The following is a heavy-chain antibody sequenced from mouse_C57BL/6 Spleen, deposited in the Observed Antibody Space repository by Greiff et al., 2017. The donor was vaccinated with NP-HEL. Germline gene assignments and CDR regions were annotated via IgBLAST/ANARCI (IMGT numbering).Heavy chain of an antibody. Sequence: VQLQQSGPVLVKPGASVKMSCKASGYTFTDYYMNWVKQSHGKSLEWIGVINPYNGGTSYNQKFKGKATLTVDKSSSTAYMELNSLTSEDSAVYYCARCDGNYYFDYWGQGTTLTVSS. V-gene: IGHV1-19*01. J-gene: IGHJ2*01. CDR3: ARCDGNYYFDY. CDR1: GYTFTDYY. D-gene: IGHD2-1*01. CDR2: INPYNGGT.